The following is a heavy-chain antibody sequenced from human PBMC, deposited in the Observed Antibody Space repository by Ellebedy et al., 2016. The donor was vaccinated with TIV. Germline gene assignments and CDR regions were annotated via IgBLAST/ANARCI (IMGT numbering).Heavy chain of an antibody. J-gene: IGHJ4*02. Sequence: SQTLSLTCXISGDSVSRNSGAWNWLRQSPSRGLEWLGRAYYRSKWYYDYAVSVKSRITINPDTSKNQISLQLNSVTPEDTAMYYCARATTARFDYWGQGTLVTVSS. CDR3: ARATTARFDY. CDR2: AYYRSKWYY. D-gene: IGHD1-1*01. V-gene: IGHV6-1*01. CDR1: GDSVSRNSGA.